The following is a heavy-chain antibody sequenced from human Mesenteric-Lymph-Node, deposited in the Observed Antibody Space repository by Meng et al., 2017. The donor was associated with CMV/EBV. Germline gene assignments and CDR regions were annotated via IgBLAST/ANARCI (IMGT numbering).Heavy chain of an antibody. V-gene: IGHV4-61*01. J-gene: IGHJ6*02. Sequence: SEILSLTCTVSGGSVSSGSYYWSWIRQPPGKGLEWIGYIYYSGSTNYNPSLKSRVTISVDTSRNQFSLKLSSVTAADTAVYYCARMTTHYYYGMDVWGQGTTVTVSS. CDR3: ARMTTHYYYGMDV. CDR1: GGSVSSGSYY. D-gene: IGHD4-11*01. CDR2: IYYSGST.